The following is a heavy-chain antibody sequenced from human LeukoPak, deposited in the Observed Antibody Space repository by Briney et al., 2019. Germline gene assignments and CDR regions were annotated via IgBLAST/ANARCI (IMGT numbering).Heavy chain of an antibody. D-gene: IGHD3-22*01. CDR1: GFTFSTYW. Sequence: GGSLRLSCAASGFTFSTYWMHWVRQAPGKGLVWVSRIKSDGSTNYADSVKGRFTISRDSSKNTLYLQMNSLRAEDTAVYYCAKDRGGGITMVVLVYDYWGQGTLVTVSS. CDR2: IKSDGST. CDR3: AKDRGGGITMVVLVYDY. J-gene: IGHJ4*02. V-gene: IGHV3-74*01.